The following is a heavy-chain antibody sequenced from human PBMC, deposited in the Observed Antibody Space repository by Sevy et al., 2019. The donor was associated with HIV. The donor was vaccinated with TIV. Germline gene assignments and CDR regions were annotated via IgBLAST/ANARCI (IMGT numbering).Heavy chain of an antibody. CDR2: ISGSGGSA. D-gene: IGHD4-17*01. Sequence: GGSLRLSCAASEFPFSSYAKSWVRQAPGKGLEWVSTISGSGGSAYYADSVKGRFTISRDNSKNTLFLQMHSLRAEDTAVYYCAKGLRGTTTNNWFDPWGQGTLVTVSS. V-gene: IGHV3-23*01. CDR1: EFPFSSYA. CDR3: AKGLRGTTTNNWFDP. J-gene: IGHJ5*02.